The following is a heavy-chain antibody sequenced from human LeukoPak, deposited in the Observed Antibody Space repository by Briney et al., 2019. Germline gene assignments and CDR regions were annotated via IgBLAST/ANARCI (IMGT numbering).Heavy chain of an antibody. CDR3: AKGTYSGYGGATRFDY. Sequence: GSLRLSCAASAFTFSNYAMSWVRQAPGKGLEWVSAISGGGGSTYYADSVKGRFTISRDNSKNTLYLQMNSLRAEDTAIYYCAKGTYSGYGGATRFDYWGQGTLVTVSS. J-gene: IGHJ4*02. D-gene: IGHD1-26*01. CDR1: AFTFSNYA. V-gene: IGHV3-23*01. CDR2: ISGGGGST.